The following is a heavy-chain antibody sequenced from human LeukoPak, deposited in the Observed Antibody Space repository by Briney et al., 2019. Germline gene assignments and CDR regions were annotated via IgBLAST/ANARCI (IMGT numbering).Heavy chain of an antibody. D-gene: IGHD3-22*01. CDR1: GFIFGSDA. CDR3: AKSSYYDSSGYPN. J-gene: IGHJ4*02. Sequence: SLSLSWAVFGFIFGSDAVGWVSQVAGRWGGWVSAVRGIGGSTYYAASVKGRFTISRDNSKNTVYLQMNSLRAEDTAVYYCAKSSYYDSSGYPNWSQGTLVTVSS. V-gene: IGHV3-23*01. CDR2: VRGIGGST.